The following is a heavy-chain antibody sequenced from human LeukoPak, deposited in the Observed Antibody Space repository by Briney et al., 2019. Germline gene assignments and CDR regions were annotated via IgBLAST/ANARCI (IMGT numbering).Heavy chain of an antibody. D-gene: IGHD1-26*01. CDR3: ARVVGADDYYYYYMDV. CDR1: GGSISSSSYY. J-gene: IGHJ6*03. Sequence: PSETLSLTCTVSGGSISSSSYYWGWIRQPPGKRLEWIGSIYYSGSTYYNPSLKSRVTISVDTSKNQFSLKLSSVTAADTAVYYCARVVGADDYYYYYMDVWGKGTTVTVSS. CDR2: IYYSGST. V-gene: IGHV4-39*01.